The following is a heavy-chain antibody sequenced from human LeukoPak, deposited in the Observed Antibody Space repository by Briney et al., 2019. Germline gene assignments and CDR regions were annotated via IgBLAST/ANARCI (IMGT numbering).Heavy chain of an antibody. CDR1: GYTFTAYF. V-gene: IGHV1-2*02. CDR2: INPNTGDT. Sequence: ASVKVSCKASGYTFTAYFIHWVRQAPGQGLEWVGWINPNTGDTTYAQKFQGRVTLTGDTSITTAHMELSRLRSDDTAVYYCARDLFLAATGREGDDYWGQGTLVTVSS. CDR3: ARDLFLAATGREGDDY. D-gene: IGHD6-13*01. J-gene: IGHJ4*02.